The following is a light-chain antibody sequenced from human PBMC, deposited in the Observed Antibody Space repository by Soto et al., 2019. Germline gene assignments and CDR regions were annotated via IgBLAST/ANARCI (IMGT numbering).Light chain of an antibody. CDR2: NNN. Sequence: QSVLTQQPSASGTPGHRVTISCSGSSYKIGSNRVNCYQQLPGTAPKHLIYNNNQRPLGVPDRFSGSKSGTSVSLAISGLQSEDEADYYCASWEDRLNGGEVGGGTKDTVL. V-gene: IGLV1-44*01. CDR1: SYKIGSNR. J-gene: IGLJ2*01. CDR3: ASWEDRLNGGE.